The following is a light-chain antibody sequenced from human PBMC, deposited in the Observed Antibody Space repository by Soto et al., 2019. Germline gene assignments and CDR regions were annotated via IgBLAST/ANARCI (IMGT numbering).Light chain of an antibody. Sequence: EIVMTQAPATLSFSPGVRATLSCRASQGISSYLVWYQQRPGQAPRLLIYDASNRATGIPARFSGSGSGPGLTLTISSLEPEDFAFDYCQPRREWPITFGGRTTVPIK. CDR2: DAS. J-gene: IGKJ4*01. V-gene: IGKV3-11*01. CDR3: QPRREWPIT. CDR1: QGISSY.